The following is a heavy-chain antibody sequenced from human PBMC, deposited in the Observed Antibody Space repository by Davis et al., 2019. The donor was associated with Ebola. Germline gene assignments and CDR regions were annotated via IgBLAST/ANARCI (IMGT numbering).Heavy chain of an antibody. V-gene: IGHV1-18*04. D-gene: IGHD3-22*01. J-gene: IGHJ5*02. CDR1: GYTFTNYG. CDR2: INPHNGNT. Sequence: ASVKVSCKASGYTFTNYGITWVRQAPGQGLEWMGWINPHNGNTNYAQNVQGRVIMTSDTATTTAYMEVGSLRSDDTAVYYCARDLGGMIEALGWFDPWGQGTQVTVSS. CDR3: ARDLGGMIEALGWFDP.